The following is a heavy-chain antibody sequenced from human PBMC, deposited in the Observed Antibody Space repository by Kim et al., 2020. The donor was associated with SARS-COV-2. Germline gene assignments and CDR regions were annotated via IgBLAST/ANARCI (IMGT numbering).Heavy chain of an antibody. CDR2: SYYSGST. V-gene: IGHV4-39*07. J-gene: IGHJ4*02. CDR3: AREPWGGGAMTGYYFDC. D-gene: IGHD2-2*01. Sequence: SETLSLTCTVSGGSISSSSYYWGWIRQPPGKGLEWIGSSYYSGSTYYNPSLKSRVTISVDTSKNQFSLKLSSVTAADTAVYYCAREPWGGGAMTGYYFDCWGQGTLVTVSS. CDR1: GGSISSSSYY.